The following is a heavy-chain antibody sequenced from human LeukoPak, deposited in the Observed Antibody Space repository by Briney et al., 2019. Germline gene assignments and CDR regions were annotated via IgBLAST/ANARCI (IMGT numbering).Heavy chain of an antibody. V-gene: IGHV1-2*02. Sequence: GASVKVSCKASGYTFTGYYMHWVRQAPGQGREWMGWINPNSGGTNYARKFQGRVTMTRDTSISTAYMELSRLRSDNTAVYYCGRWSCSSTSCYYDYWGQPTLVTVSS. D-gene: IGHD2-2*01. CDR1: GYTFTGYY. CDR2: INPNSGGT. CDR3: GRWSCSSTSCYYDY. J-gene: IGHJ4*02.